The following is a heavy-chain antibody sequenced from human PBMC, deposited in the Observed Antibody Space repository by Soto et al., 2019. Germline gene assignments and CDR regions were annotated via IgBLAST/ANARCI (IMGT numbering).Heavy chain of an antibody. CDR2: MNPNSGNT. Sequence: QVQLVQSGAEVKKPGASVQVSCKASGYTFTNYNIDWVRQATGQGLEWMGWMNPNSGNTGYAQKFQGRVTMTRNTSISTAYMELSSLRSEDTALYYCVRVYYDSTMGGNWFDPWGQGTLVTVSS. D-gene: IGHD3-22*01. CDR3: VRVYYDSTMGGNWFDP. J-gene: IGHJ5*02. CDR1: GYTFTNYN. V-gene: IGHV1-8*01.